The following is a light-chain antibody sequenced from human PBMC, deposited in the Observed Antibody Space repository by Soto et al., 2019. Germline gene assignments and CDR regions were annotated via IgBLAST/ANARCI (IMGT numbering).Light chain of an antibody. CDR3: QQYHNWPA. J-gene: IGKJ1*01. Sequence: EIVMTQSPATLSASPGERATLSCRASQSVFSSLAWYQQKPGQAPRLLIYGAATRATGIPGRFSGSGSGTEFTLTISSLQSEDFAVYYCQQYHNWPAFGQGTKVEIK. V-gene: IGKV3-15*01. CDR2: GAA. CDR1: QSVFSS.